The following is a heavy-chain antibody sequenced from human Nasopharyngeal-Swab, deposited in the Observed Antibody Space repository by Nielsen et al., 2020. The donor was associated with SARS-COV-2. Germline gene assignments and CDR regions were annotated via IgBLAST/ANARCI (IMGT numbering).Heavy chain of an antibody. CDR1: GYTFTSYG. D-gene: IGHD3-16*01. CDR3: ARDLIKFGGVTKLFNY. V-gene: IGHV1-18*01. CDR2: NSSYKGNT. J-gene: IGHJ4*02. Sequence: ASVKVSCKASGYTFTSYGCSWARQAPGQGPEWMGWNSSYKGNTNYAQKPQGRVTVTTDTSTSKAYMELRSLRSDDTAVYYCARDLIKFGGVTKLFNYWGQGTLVTVSS.